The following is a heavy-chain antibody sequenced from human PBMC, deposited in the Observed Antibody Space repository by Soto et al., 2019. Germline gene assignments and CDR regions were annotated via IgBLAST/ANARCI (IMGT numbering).Heavy chain of an antibody. D-gene: IGHD6-19*01. CDR2: ISTDGTEK. CDR1: GFTFSSYV. V-gene: IGHV3-30*14. J-gene: IGHJ4*02. CDR3: VRDQGIPVAP. Sequence: VQLVESGGGVAQPGESLRLSCVASGFTFSSYVIHWVRQAPGKGLEWVALISTDGTEKHYPGSVRGRFTISRDNSKNTLYFQMNSLRADDTAVYYCVRDQGIPVAPWGQGTLVTVSS.